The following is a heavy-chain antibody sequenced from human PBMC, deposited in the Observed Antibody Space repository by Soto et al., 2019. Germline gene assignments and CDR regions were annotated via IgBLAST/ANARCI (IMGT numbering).Heavy chain of an antibody. V-gene: IGHV3-30-3*01. J-gene: IGHJ4*02. CDR1: GFAFSTYS. D-gene: IGHD6-13*01. CDR2: IPYSGGTI. Sequence: RGGSLRLACSASGFAFSTYSMQWVRQAPDKGLEWLAVIPYSGGTIFYADSVRGRFTISRDNSKNTLNLQMNSLRPGDTAVYYCARDGGAACTLDYRGRGTPVTVSS. CDR3: ARDGGAACTLDY.